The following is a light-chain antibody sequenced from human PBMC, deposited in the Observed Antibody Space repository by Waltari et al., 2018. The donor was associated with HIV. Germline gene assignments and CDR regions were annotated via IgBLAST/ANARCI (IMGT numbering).Light chain of an antibody. CDR1: WSHLGHQG. V-gene: IGLV10-54*04. CDR2: RNN. Sequence: HAGLTQPPSVSKDFRQTAILTCAGTWSHLGHQGRTWLQQHHGHPPKALSDRNNNRPSGISDRFSASRSGNTASLTITGLQPEDEADYYCAAWDNGLNAVVFGGWTRLNVL. J-gene: IGLJ2*01. CDR3: AAWDNGLNAVV.